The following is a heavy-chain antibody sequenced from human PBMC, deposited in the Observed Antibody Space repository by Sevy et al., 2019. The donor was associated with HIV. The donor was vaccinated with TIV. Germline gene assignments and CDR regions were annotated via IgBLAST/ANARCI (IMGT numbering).Heavy chain of an antibody. D-gene: IGHD1-26*01. CDR2: ISHDGINE. Sequence: GGSLRLSCIGSGFSFSYYGIHWVRQSPGKGLDWVALISHDGINEYYADSVKGRFTITRDNSKNTVYLELNSLRNEDTAIYFCANAYSGSYSHSYLYALDVWGQGTTVTVSS. CDR3: ANAYSGSYSHSYLYALDV. CDR1: GFSFSYYG. V-gene: IGHV3-30*18. J-gene: IGHJ6*02.